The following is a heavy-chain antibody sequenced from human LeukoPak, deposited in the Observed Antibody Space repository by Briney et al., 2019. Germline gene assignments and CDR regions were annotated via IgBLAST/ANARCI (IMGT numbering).Heavy chain of an antibody. D-gene: IGHD2-21*02. CDR3: ARTTPEGTTISLDR. CDR2: ISGSGGVK. J-gene: IGHJ5*02. V-gene: IGHV3-11*01. CDR1: GFSFSDYY. Sequence: GGSLRLSCAASGFSFSDYYMSWIRQAPGKGLEWISYISGSGGVKWHADSVKGRFTISRDHVNSSLYLQMNRLGAEDTAMYYCARTTPEGTTISLDRWGQGTLVIVSS.